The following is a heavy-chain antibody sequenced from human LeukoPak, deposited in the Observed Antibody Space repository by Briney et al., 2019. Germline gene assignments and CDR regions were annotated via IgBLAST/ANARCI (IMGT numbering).Heavy chain of an antibody. Sequence: GGSLRLSCAASGFTFDDYAMHWVRQAPGKGLEWVSGISSDARRTYYAESVKGRFTISRDNSKNTVYLQMNSLRAGDTAVYSCAKGGLGAVDYFDPWGQGTLVTVSS. V-gene: IGHV3-23*01. CDR2: ISSDARRT. J-gene: IGHJ5*02. CDR3: AKGGLGAVDYFDP. CDR1: GFTFDDYA. D-gene: IGHD6-19*01.